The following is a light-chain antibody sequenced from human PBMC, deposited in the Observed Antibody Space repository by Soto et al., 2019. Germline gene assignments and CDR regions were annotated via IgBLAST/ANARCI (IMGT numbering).Light chain of an antibody. V-gene: IGKV1-5*01. CDR2: DAS. CDR3: QQYNSFTWT. CDR1: QSISSW. Sequence: DIPMTQSPSTLSASVGDRVTIPCRASQSISSWLAWYQQKPGKAPKLLIYDASSLESGVPSRFSGSGSGTEFTLTISSLQPDDFATYYCQQYNSFTWTFGQGTKVEIK. J-gene: IGKJ1*01.